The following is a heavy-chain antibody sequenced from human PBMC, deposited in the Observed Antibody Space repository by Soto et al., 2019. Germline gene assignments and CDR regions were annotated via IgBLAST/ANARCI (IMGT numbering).Heavy chain of an antibody. CDR2: ISSSSSTI. V-gene: IGHV3-48*02. Sequence: GGSLRLSCAASGFTFSSYSMNWVRQAPGKGLEWVSYISSSSSTIYYADSVKGRFTISRDNAKNSLYLQMNSLRDEDTAVYYCASLKFYGSGSYHDYWGQGTLVTSPQ. CDR1: GFTFSSYS. CDR3: ASLKFYGSGSYHDY. D-gene: IGHD3-10*01. J-gene: IGHJ4*02.